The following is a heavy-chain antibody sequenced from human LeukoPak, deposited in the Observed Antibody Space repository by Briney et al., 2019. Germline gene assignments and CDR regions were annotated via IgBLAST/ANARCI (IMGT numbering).Heavy chain of an antibody. J-gene: IGHJ6*04. CDR3: ARAKGYSSSWSPGDV. V-gene: IGHV3-33*08. CDR2: IWYDGSNK. D-gene: IGHD6-13*01. Sequence: PGRSLRLSCAASGFTFSSYGMHWVRQAPGKGLEWVAVIWYDGSNKYYADSVKGRFTISRDNSKNTLYLQMNSLRAEDTAVYYCARAKGYSSSWSPGDVWGKGTTVTVSS. CDR1: GFTFSSYG.